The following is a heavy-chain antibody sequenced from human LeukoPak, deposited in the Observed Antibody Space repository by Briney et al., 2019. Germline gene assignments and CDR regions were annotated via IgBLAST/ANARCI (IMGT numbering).Heavy chain of an antibody. CDR2: IGSRTSFI. V-gene: IGHV3-21*01. Sequence: GGSLRLSSAPSGFTPSSYSMNWVRPPPRKGLEWVSAIGSRTSFICHAESVKGRFTLSRDDASNSLYLQMNSLRAEDSAMYYCARDRTLDYWGQGTLVTVSS. D-gene: IGHD3/OR15-3a*01. CDR1: GFTPSSYS. CDR3: ARDRTLDY. J-gene: IGHJ4*02.